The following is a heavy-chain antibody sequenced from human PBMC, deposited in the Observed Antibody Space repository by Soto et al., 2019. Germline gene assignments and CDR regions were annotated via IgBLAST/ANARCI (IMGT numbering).Heavy chain of an antibody. CDR2: IIPIFGTA. CDR3: ARPLAPGTGYYSATFDY. D-gene: IGHD5-12*01. CDR1: GGTFSSYA. J-gene: IGHJ4*02. Sequence: QVQLGQSAAELKKPGSSVKVSGKAYGGTFSSYAISWVRQAPGQGLEWRGGIIPIFGTANCAQKFQGRITITAHKSTSTAYMELSSLSSEDTAVYYCARPLAPGTGYYSATFDYWGQGTLVTVCS. V-gene: IGHV1-69*06.